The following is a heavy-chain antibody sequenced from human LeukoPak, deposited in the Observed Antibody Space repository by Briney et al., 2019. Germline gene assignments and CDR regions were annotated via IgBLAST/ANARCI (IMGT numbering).Heavy chain of an antibody. D-gene: IGHD2-2*01. CDR3: ARIPDIVVVPAAMGGDDY. V-gene: IGHV1-2*02. J-gene: IGHJ4*02. CDR2: INPNSGGT. Sequence: ASVKVSCKASGYTFTGYYMRWVRQAPGQGLEWMGWINPNSGGTNYAQKFQGRVTMTRDTSISTAYMELSRLRSDDTAVYYCARIPDIVVVPAAMGGDDYWGQGTLVTVSS. CDR1: GYTFTGYY.